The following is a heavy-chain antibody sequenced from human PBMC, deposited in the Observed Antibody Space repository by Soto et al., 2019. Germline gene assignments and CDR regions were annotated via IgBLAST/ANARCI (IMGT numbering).Heavy chain of an antibody. CDR1: GYTFTSYD. V-gene: IGHV1-8*01. J-gene: IGHJ6*03. CDR2: MNPNSGNT. Sequence: GASVKVSCKASGYTFTSYDINWVRQATGQGLEWMGWMNPNSGNTGYAQKFQGRVTMTRDTSISTAYMELSSLRSEDTAVYYCAVSKEGITVTTAVYNYMYALAQDNTLTISS. D-gene: IGHD1-20*01. CDR3: AVSKEGITVTTAVYNYMYA.